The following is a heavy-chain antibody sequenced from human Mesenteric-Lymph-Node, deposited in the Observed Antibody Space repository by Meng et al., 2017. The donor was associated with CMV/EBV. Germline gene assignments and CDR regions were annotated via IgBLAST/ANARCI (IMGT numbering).Heavy chain of an antibody. V-gene: IGHV4-34*01. CDR1: GGSFSGYH. CDR3: ARGAATHSYAFYFYGMDI. CDR2: VSHSGAA. D-gene: IGHD2-15*01. J-gene: IGHJ6*02. Sequence: SETLSLTCVLYGGSFSGYHWTWIRQAPGKGLEWIGEVSHSGAANRNPSLRSRVTISLDMSKNQISLKLNSVTAADTAVYYCARGAATHSYAFYFYGMDIWGQGTTVTVSS.